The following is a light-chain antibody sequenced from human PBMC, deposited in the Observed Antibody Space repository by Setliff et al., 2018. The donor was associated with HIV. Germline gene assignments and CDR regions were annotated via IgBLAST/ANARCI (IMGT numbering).Light chain of an antibody. CDR3: QVWDSSTDHHV. Sequence: SYELTQPPSVSLSPGQTARITCSADALPNQYAYWYQQKPGQAPVLVIYQDTERPSGIPERFSGSNSGNTATLTISRVEAGDEADYYCQVWDSSTDHHVFGTGTKVTV. CDR1: ALPNQY. J-gene: IGLJ1*01. CDR2: QDT. V-gene: IGLV3-25*02.